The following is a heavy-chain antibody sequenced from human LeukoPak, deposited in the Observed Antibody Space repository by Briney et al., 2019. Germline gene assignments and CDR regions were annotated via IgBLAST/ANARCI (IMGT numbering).Heavy chain of an antibody. CDR2: ISYDGSNK. Sequence: GGSLRLSCAASGFTFSSCAMHWVRQAPGKGLEWVAVISYDGSNKYYADSVKGRFTISRDNSKNTLYLQMNSLRAEDTAVYYCARDLSFDYWGQGTLVTVSS. V-gene: IGHV3-30-3*01. J-gene: IGHJ4*02. CDR3: ARDLSFDY. CDR1: GFTFSSCA.